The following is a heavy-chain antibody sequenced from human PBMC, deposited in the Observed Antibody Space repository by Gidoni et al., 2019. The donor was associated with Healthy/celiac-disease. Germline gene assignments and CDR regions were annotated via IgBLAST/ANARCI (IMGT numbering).Heavy chain of an antibody. CDR3: AREMQYSSGWLFYYYGMDV. J-gene: IGHJ6*02. V-gene: IGHV1-3*01. D-gene: IGHD6-19*01. Sequence: QVHLVQSGGEVKKPGASVKVYCKASGYIFTNYAIHWVRQAPGQRLEWMGWFYAGNGNTKYSQNFQGIVTITRDTFASTANMELSSLRSEDTAVYYCAREMQYSSGWLFYYYGMDVWGQGTTVTVSS. CDR2: FYAGNGNT. CDR1: GYIFTNYA.